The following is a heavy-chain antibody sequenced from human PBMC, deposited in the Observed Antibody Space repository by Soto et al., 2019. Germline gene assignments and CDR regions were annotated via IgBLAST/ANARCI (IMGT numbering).Heavy chain of an antibody. D-gene: IGHD6-13*01. CDR2: ISSSSSTI. V-gene: IGHV3-48*02. CDR1: GFTFSSYS. Sequence: GGSLRLSCAASGFTFSSYSMNWVRQAPGKGLEWVSYISSSSSTIYYADSVKGRFTISRDNAKNSLYLQMNSLRDEDTAVYYCARGGPSSSWNNWGDYFDYWGQGTLVTVSS. J-gene: IGHJ4*02. CDR3: ARGGPSSSWNNWGDYFDY.